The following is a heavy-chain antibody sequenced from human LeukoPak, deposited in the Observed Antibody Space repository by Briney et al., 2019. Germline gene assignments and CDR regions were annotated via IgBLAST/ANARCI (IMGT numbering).Heavy chain of an antibody. CDR1: GYTFTSYD. CDR2: MNPNSRNT. Sequence: SSVKVSCKASGYTFTSYDINWLRLAPGQGLEWMGWMNPNSRNTGYAQKFQGRVTITRNNSISTAYMELSSLRSEDTAVYYCARSFARYCSSTSCYFRFDPWGQRTLVTVCS. V-gene: IGHV1-8*03. J-gene: IGHJ5*02. CDR3: ARSFARYCSSTSCYFRFDP. D-gene: IGHD2-2*01.